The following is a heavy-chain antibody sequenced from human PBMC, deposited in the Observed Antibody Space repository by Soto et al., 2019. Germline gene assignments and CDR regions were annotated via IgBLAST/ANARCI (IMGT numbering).Heavy chain of an antibody. V-gene: IGHV3-30*18. J-gene: IGHJ4*02. CDR2: ISNDGTNT. Sequence: GGSLRLSCAASGFTFSGYGMHWVRQAPSKGLEWVAVISNDGTNTYYVDSVKGRFTISRDNSKNTLDMQMNSLRAEDTAVYYCAKDRLRENPSGWSPVFWGQGPLVT. CDR3: AKDRLRENPSGWSPVF. D-gene: IGHD6-19*01. CDR1: GFTFSGYG.